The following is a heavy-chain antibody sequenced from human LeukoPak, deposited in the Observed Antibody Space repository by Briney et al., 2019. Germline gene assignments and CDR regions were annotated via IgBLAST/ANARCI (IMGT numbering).Heavy chain of an antibody. Sequence: SETLSLTCTVSGGSINTYYWSWIRQPPGKGLEWIGYIYYSGNTYYNPSLRSRVTISVDTSNIQFSLRLTSVTAADTAVYYCARPHSSGWSYDCFDIWGQGIMVTVSS. CDR2: IYYSGNT. D-gene: IGHD6-19*01. CDR3: ARPHSSGWSYDCFDI. J-gene: IGHJ3*02. V-gene: IGHV4-59*12. CDR1: GGSINTYY.